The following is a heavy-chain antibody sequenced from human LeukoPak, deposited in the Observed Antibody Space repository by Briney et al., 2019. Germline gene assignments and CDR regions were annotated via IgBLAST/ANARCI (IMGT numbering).Heavy chain of an antibody. CDR2: IYSGGNT. V-gene: IGHV3-53*01. Sequence: GGSLRLSCTVAGFTVSSTYMTWVRQAPEKGLEWVSIIYSGGNTYYADSVSGRFTISRDNSENTVYLQMNSLRADDTAVYYCARSHILGYWYFDLWGRGTLVTVSS. D-gene: IGHD1-26*01. CDR3: ARSHILGYWYFDL. CDR1: GFTVSSTY. J-gene: IGHJ2*01.